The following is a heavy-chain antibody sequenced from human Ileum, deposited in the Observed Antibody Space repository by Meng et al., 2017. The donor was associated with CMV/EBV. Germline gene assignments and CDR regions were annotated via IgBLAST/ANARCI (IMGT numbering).Heavy chain of an antibody. V-gene: IGHV1-2*06. CDR1: GYNFRDFW. CDR3: SLLTMVRGVNPD. Sequence: QVQLLQSGAEVRKPGASVKVSCRASGYNFRDFWIHWVRQAHGQGLEWMGRVNPNNGATNYAREFHDRVTLTTDASITTAYMELSGLRSDDTAVYYCSLLTMVRGVNPDWGQGTLVTVSS. CDR2: VNPNNGAT. D-gene: IGHD3-10*01. J-gene: IGHJ4*02.